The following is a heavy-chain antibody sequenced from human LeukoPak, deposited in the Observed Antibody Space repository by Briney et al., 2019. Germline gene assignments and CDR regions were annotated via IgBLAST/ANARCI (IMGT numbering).Heavy chain of an antibody. J-gene: IGHJ4*02. Sequence: QTGGSLRLSCTASGFTFSSYWMNWVRHAPGKGLVWVSRIASDGSSTTYADSVKGRFSISRDNAKNTLYLQMNSLRAEDTAVFYCARGAVAGIYHFDLWGQGTLVTVSS. CDR1: GFTFSSYW. CDR3: ARGAVAGIYHFDL. CDR2: IASDGSST. V-gene: IGHV3-74*01. D-gene: IGHD6-19*01.